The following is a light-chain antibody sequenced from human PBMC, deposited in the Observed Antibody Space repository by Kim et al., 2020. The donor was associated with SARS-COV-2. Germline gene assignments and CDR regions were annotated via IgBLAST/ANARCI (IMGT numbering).Light chain of an antibody. Sequence: LLRGERATLPCRASQGLSSSYLAWYQQKPGQAPRLLIYDASSRATGIPDSFSGSGSGTDFTLTISRLEPGVFAVYFCKQYGSSPLTFGGGTKLEI. CDR2: DAS. V-gene: IGKV3-20*01. CDR1: QGLSSSY. J-gene: IGKJ4*01. CDR3: KQYGSSPLT.